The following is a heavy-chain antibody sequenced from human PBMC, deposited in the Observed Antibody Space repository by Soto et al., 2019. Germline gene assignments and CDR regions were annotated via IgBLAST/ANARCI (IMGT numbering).Heavy chain of an antibody. CDR1: GFTFDDYT. Sequence: GGSLRLSCAASGFTFDDYTMHWVRQAPGKGLEWVSLISWDGGSTYYADSVKGRFTISRDNSKNSLYLQMNSLRTEDTALYYCAKDGRKHGLDWGQGTLVTVSS. CDR3: AKDGRKHGLD. D-gene: IGHD2-15*01. CDR2: ISWDGGST. V-gene: IGHV3-43*01. J-gene: IGHJ4*02.